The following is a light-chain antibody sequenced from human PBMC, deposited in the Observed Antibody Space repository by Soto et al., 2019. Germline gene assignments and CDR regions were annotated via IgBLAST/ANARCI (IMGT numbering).Light chain of an antibody. CDR1: SSDVGGYNY. J-gene: IGLJ2*01. V-gene: IGLV2-14*01. CDR2: DVS. CDR3: SSYTSSSTVV. Sequence: QSALTQPASVSGSTGQSITISCTRSSSDVGGYNYVSWYQQQPGKAPKLMIYDVSNRPSGVSNRFSGSKSGNTASLTISGLQAEDASDYYCSSYTSSSTVVFGGGTKLTVL.